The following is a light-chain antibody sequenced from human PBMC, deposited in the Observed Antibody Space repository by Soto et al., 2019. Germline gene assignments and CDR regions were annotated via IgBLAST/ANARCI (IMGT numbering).Light chain of an antibody. J-gene: IGKJ1*01. CDR3: QQYGSSGT. Sequence: EIVLTQSPGTLSLSPGERATLSCRASQSVSSSYLAWYQQKPGQAPRLLIYAASSRATRIPDRFSGSGSGKDFPLTISRLEPEDFAVYYCQQYGSSGTFGQGTKVDIK. V-gene: IGKV3-20*01. CDR1: QSVSSSY. CDR2: AAS.